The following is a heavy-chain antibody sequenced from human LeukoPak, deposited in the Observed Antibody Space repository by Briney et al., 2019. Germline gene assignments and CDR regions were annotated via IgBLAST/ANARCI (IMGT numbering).Heavy chain of an antibody. CDR3: ATSILVVPVAYHYNYGVDV. J-gene: IGHJ6*02. V-gene: IGHV1-3*01. D-gene: IGHD2-2*01. Sequence: GASVKVSCKASGYTFAKYAIHWVRQAPGQRLEWMGWINAGIGNTRYSQKFQGGVTITRDTSASTAYMELSSLRSEDTAVYYCATSILVVPVAYHYNYGVDVWGQGTTVTVSS. CDR1: GYTFAKYA. CDR2: INAGIGNT.